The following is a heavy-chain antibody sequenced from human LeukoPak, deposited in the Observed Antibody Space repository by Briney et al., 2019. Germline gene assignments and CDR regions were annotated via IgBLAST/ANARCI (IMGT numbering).Heavy chain of an antibody. V-gene: IGHV3-64*01. D-gene: IGHD5-24*01. Sequence: GGSLRLSCAASGFTFSSYEMNWVRQAPGKGLEYVSAISSNGGSTYYANSVKGRFTISRDNSKNTLYLQMGSLRAEDMAVYYCARRSVDGYNFYFDYWGQGTLVTVSS. CDR1: GFTFSSYE. CDR3: ARRSVDGYNFYFDY. J-gene: IGHJ4*02. CDR2: ISSNGGST.